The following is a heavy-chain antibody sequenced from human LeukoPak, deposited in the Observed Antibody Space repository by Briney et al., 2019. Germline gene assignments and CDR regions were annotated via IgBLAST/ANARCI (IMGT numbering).Heavy chain of an antibody. V-gene: IGHV3-33*01. J-gene: IGHJ4*02. CDR3: ARDHALWFGELLQDY. CDR1: GFTFSSYG. Sequence: PGGSLRLSCAASGFTFSSYGMHWVRQAPGKGLEWVAVIWYDGSNKYYADSVKGRFTISRDNSKNTLYLQMNSLRAEDTAVYYCARDHALWFGELLQDYWGQGTLVTVSS. D-gene: IGHD3-10*01. CDR2: IWYDGSNK.